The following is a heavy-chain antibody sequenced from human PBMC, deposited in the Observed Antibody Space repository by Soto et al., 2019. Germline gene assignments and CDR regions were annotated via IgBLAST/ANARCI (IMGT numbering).Heavy chain of an antibody. Sequence: EVQLLESGGGLVQPGGSLRLSCAASGFTFSSYAMSWVRQAPGKVLEWVSAISGSGGSTYYADSVKGRFTISRDNSKNTLYLQMNSLRAEDTAVYYCAKGSLNGSGSTIWGQGTLVTVSS. V-gene: IGHV3-23*01. D-gene: IGHD3-10*01. CDR1: GFTFSSYA. J-gene: IGHJ4*02. CDR2: ISGSGGST. CDR3: AKGSLNGSGSTI.